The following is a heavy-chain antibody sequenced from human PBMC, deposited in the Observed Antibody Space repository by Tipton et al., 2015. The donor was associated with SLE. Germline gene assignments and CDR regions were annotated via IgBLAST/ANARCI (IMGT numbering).Heavy chain of an antibody. CDR2: IYYSGST. Sequence: TLSLTCTVSGGSISSHYWGWIRQPPGKGLGWIGSIYYSGSTYYNPSLKSRVTISVDTSKNQFSLKLSSVTAADTAVYYCARQGRFTGLDYWGQGTLVTVSS. CDR1: GGSISSHY. V-gene: IGHV4-39*07. J-gene: IGHJ4*02. CDR3: ARQGRFTGLDY. D-gene: IGHD3-10*01.